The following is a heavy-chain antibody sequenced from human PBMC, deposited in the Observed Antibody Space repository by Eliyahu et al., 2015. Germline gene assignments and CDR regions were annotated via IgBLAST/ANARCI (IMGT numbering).Heavy chain of an antibody. V-gene: IGHV1-69*04. CDR1: GGTFSSYA. CDR2: VIPILGIA. J-gene: IGHJ3*02. D-gene: IGHD3-22*01. Sequence: QVQLVQSGAEVKKPGSSVKVSCKASGGTFSSYAIXWGRQAPGQGLEWMGRVIPILGIANYAQKFQGRVTITADKSTSTAYMELSSLRSEDTAVYYCARDCVTYYDSSGYYFERAFDIWGQGTMVTVSS. CDR3: ARDCVTYYDSSGYYFERAFDI.